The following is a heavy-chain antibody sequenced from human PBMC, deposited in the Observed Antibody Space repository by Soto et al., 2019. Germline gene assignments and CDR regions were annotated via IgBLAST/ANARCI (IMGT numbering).Heavy chain of an antibody. CDR2: IYCSGST. CDR3: AFFFCKAEDGIRDVRSVSAFLLNRSSDL. V-gene: IGHV4-30-2*03. D-gene: IGHD3-10*02. Sequence: QPPSKGLEWIGTIYCSGSTYYNPSLRSRVTISVDTSKNQFSLNLSSVTAADTAVYYCAFFFCKAEDGIRDVRSVSAFLLNRSSDL. J-gene: IGHJ2*01.